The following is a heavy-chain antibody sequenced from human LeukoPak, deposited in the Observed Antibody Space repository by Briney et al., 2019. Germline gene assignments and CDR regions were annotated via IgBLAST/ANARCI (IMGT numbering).Heavy chain of an antibody. V-gene: IGHV4-34*01. CDR2: INHSGST. Sequence: PSETLSLTCAVYGGSFSGYYWSWIRQSPGKGLGWIGEINHSGSTNYNPSLKSRVTISVDKSKNQFSLKLTSVTAADTAVYYCARGPDMTRFDPWGQGILVTVSS. J-gene: IGHJ5*02. CDR3: ARGPDMTRFDP. CDR1: GGSFSGYY. D-gene: IGHD2-15*01.